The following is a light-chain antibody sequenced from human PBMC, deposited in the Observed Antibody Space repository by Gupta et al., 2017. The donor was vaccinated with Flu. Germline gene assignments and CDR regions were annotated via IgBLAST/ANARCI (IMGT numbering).Light chain of an antibody. CDR2: LNSDGSH. Sequence: VKLTCTLSSGHSSYAIAWHQQQPEKGPRYLMKLNSDGSHSKGDGIPDRFSGSSSGAERYLTISSLQSEDEADYYCQTWGHGIQVFGGGTKLT. CDR1: SGHSSYA. V-gene: IGLV4-69*01. CDR3: QTWGHGIQV. J-gene: IGLJ3*02.